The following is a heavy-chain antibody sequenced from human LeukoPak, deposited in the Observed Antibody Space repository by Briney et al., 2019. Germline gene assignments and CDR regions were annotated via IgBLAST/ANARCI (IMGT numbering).Heavy chain of an antibody. CDR1: GFTFSSYG. CDR2: IRYDGSNK. J-gene: IGHJ4*02. Sequence: GGSLRLSCAASGFTFSSYGMHWVRQAPGKGLEWVAFIRYDGSNKYYADSVKGRFTISRDNSKNTLYLQMNSLRAEDTAVYYSAKVAPYCSSTSCYFDYWGQGTLVTVSS. V-gene: IGHV3-30*02. D-gene: IGHD2-2*01. CDR3: AKVAPYCSSTSCYFDY.